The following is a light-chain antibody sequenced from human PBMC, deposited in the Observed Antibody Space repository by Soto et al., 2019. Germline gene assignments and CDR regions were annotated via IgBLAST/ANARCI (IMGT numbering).Light chain of an antibody. CDR2: GAS. Sequence: EIVLTQSPGTLSLSPGERATLSCRASQSVSSSYLAWYQQKPGQAPRLLIYGASSRATGIPDRFSGSGSGTDFTLTISRLEPEDFAVYYCQQYGSSPSWTFXQGTKADIK. J-gene: IGKJ1*01. V-gene: IGKV3-20*01. CDR1: QSVSSSY. CDR3: QQYGSSPSWT.